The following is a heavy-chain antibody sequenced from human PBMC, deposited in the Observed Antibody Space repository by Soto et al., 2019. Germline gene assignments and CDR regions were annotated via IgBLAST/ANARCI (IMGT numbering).Heavy chain of an antibody. CDR2: FSDSGGSA. CDR3: AKDSPGWGFDY. J-gene: IGHJ4*02. CDR1: GFPFGSSA. V-gene: IGHV3-23*01. Sequence: EVQLLEPGGGLVQPGGSLRLSCAASGFPFGSSAMSWVRQAPGKGLEWVSGFSDSGGSAYYAESVKGRFTISRDNSKNTLYLQMNSLRAEDTAVYYCAKDSPGWGFDYWGQGSLVTVSS. D-gene: IGHD7-27*01.